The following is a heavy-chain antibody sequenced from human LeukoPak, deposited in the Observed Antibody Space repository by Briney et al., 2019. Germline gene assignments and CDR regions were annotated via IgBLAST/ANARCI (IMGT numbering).Heavy chain of an antibody. D-gene: IGHD4-17*01. CDR3: ARTYGDYRFDY. CDR1: GDSISSGSYW. Sequence: SETLSLTCTVSGDSISSGSYWWSWIRQPPGKGLEFIAYIYYTGSTSYNPSLKSRVTTSVDTSKNQFSLELTSVTAADTAVYYCARTYGDYRFDYWGQGILVTVSS. V-gene: IGHV4-61*01. CDR2: IYYTGST. J-gene: IGHJ4*02.